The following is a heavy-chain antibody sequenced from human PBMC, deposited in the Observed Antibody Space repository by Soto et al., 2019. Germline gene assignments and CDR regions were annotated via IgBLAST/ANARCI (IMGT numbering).Heavy chain of an antibody. CDR3: ARDYDSSGYPRYYFDY. CDR1: GFTFSSYG. Sequence: QVQLVESGGGVVQPGRSLRLSCAASGFTFSSYGMHWVRQAPGKGLEWVAVIWYDGSNKYYADSVKGRFTISRDNSKNTLYLKMNSLRVEDTAVYYCARDYDSSGYPRYYFDYWGQGTLVTVSS. D-gene: IGHD3-22*01. CDR2: IWYDGSNK. J-gene: IGHJ4*02. V-gene: IGHV3-33*01.